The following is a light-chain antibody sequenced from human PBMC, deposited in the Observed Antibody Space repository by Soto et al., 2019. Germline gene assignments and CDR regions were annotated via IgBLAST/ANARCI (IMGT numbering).Light chain of an antibody. V-gene: IGKV3-20*01. CDR3: QQYAGSART. J-gene: IGKJ1*01. CDR2: DVS. Sequence: EIVLTQSPGTLSLSPGERATLSCRASQSLGSNSLAWYRQKHGQPPRLLIYDVSSRVAGVPDRFSGSGSGSDFTLTISRLEPEDFAEYYCQQYAGSARTFGQGTKVEIK. CDR1: QSLGSNS.